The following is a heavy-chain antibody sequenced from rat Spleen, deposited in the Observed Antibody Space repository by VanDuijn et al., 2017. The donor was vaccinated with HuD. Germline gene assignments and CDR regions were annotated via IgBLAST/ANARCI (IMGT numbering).Heavy chain of an antibody. J-gene: IGHJ3*01. V-gene: IGHV2-15*01. CDR3: TRSTAY. Sequence: QVQLKESGPGLEQPSQTLSLTCTVSGFSLTSYHVSWVRQPPGKGLEWMGGIWGDGSTDYNSALKSRLSISRDTSKSQVFLKMNSLQTDDTAIYFCTRSTAYWGQGTLVTVSS. CDR1: GFSLTSYH. CDR2: IWGDGST.